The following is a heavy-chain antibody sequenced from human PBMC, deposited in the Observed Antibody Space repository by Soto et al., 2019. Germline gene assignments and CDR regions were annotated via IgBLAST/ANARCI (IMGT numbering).Heavy chain of an antibody. J-gene: IGHJ3*02. CDR1: GFTFSSYS. CDR3: ARDKFLSNYGVEAFDI. V-gene: IGHV3-21*01. CDR2: ISSSSSYI. Sequence: PGGSLRLSCAASGFTFSSYSMNWVRQAPGKGLEWVSSISSSSSYIYYADSVKGRFTISRDNAKNSLYLQMNSLRAEDTAVYYCARDKFLSNYGVEAFDIWGQGTMVTVSS. D-gene: IGHD4-4*01.